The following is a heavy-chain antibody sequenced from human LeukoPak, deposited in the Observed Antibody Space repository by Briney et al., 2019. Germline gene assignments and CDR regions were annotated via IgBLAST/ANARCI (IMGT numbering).Heavy chain of an antibody. D-gene: IGHD6-19*01. J-gene: IGHJ4*02. CDR3: ARDEYSSGWY. CDR1: KFTFSSYT. CDR2: ISSSGIYI. Sequence: GGSLKLSCAASKFTFSSYTKNWVRQAPGKGLEWVSSISSSGIYIYYADPVKGRFTISRDNAKNSLYLQMNSLRSEDTAVYYCARDEYSSGWYLGQGTLVTVSS. V-gene: IGHV3-21*01.